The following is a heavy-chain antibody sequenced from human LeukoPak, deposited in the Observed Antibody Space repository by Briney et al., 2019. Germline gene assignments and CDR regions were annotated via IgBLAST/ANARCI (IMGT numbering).Heavy chain of an antibody. D-gene: IGHD2-15*01. V-gene: IGHV4-61*02. Sequence: SQTLSLTCTVSGGSISSGSYYWSWIRQPAGKGLEWIGRIYTSGSTNYNPSLKSRVTISVDTSKNQFSLKLSSVTAADTAVYYCARGKRDCSGGSCWGDYYCYYYMDVWGKGTTVTVSS. J-gene: IGHJ6*03. CDR1: GGSISSGSYY. CDR2: IYTSGST. CDR3: ARGKRDCSGGSCWGDYYCYYYMDV.